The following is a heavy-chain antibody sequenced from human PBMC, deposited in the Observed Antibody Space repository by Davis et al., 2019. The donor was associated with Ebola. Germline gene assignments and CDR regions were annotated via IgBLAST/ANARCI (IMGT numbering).Heavy chain of an antibody. V-gene: IGHV6-1*01. CDR1: GDAVSAKGTA. D-gene: IGHD1-26*01. CDR3: VRGWGRTGLGV. Sequence: PSETLSLTCAVSGDAVSAKGTAWNWIRQSPSRGLEWLGRIYFTSKWFNDYAISVQSRITINPDTSKNQYSLQLNSVTPEDTAVYYCVRGWGRTGLGVWGQGTTVTVSS. J-gene: IGHJ6*02. CDR2: IYFTSKWFN.